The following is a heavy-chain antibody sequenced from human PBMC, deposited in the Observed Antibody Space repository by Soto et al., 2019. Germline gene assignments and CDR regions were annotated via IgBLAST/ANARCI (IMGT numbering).Heavy chain of an antibody. CDR2: ISSDGTTT. D-gene: IGHD6-19*01. J-gene: IGHJ4*02. CDR1: GFTFSRYL. Sequence: PGGSRRLSCAASGFTFSRYLMHWVRQAPGKGRVWVSRISSDGTTTNYADSVKGRFTISRHNAKNTMYLQMNSLRAEDTAIYYCARGPSASGFYVGDSWGQGTQVTVS. CDR3: ARGPSASGFYVGDS. V-gene: IGHV3-74*01.